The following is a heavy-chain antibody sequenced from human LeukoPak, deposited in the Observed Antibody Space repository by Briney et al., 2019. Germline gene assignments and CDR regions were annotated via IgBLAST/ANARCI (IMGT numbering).Heavy chain of an antibody. D-gene: IGHD5-18*01. CDR3: AKDRGAWSTSSASDY. V-gene: IGHV3-30*02. Sequence: GGSLRLSCAASGFTFSSYGMHWVRQAPGKGLEWVAIIRYDGSNNYYVDSVKGRFTISRDNSKNTLYLQMNSLRSEDTAVYYCAKDRGAWSTSSASDYWGQGTLVTVSS. CDR1: GFTFSSYG. J-gene: IGHJ4*02. CDR2: IRYDGSNN.